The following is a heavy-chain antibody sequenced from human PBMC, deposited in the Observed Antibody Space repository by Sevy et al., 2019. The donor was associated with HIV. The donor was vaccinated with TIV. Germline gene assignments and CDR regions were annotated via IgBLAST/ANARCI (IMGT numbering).Heavy chain of an antibody. D-gene: IGHD3-16*01. V-gene: IGHV3-30*18. CDR1: RFTFSSYG. J-gene: IGHJ6*02. CDR3: AKVRGGWGDTDMDV. Sequence: GESLKISCAASRFTFSSYGMHWVRQAPGKGLEGVAVISYDGSNKYYADSVKGRFTISRDNSKNTLYLQMNSLRAEDTAVYYCAKVRGGWGDTDMDVWGQGTTVTVSS. CDR2: ISYDGSNK.